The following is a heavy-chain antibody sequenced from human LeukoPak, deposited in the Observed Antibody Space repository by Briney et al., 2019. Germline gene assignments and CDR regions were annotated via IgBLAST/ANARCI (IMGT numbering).Heavy chain of an antibody. CDR1: GYTFTDYY. J-gene: IGHJ3*02. D-gene: IGHD5-18*01. CDR2: INFNSGGT. Sequence: ASVRVSCKTSGYTFTDYYMHWVRQAPGQGLEWMGRINFNSGGTNYAQKLQGRVTMTRDTSISTAYMELSRLRPDDTAVYCCTSLRRDTSDAFDMWGQGTMVTVSS. CDR3: TSLRRDTSDAFDM. V-gene: IGHV1-2*06.